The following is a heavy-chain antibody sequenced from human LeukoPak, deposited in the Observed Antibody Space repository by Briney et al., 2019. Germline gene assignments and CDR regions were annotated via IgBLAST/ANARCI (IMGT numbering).Heavy chain of an antibody. V-gene: IGHV3-30-3*01. CDR3: ARPQWELGIGAFDI. J-gene: IGHJ3*02. Sequence: SGGSLRLSCAASGFTFSSYAMHWARQAPGKGLEWVAVISYDGSNKYYADSVKGRFTISRDNSKNTLYLQMNSLRAEDTAVYYCARPQWELGIGAFDIWGQGTMVTVSS. D-gene: IGHD1-26*01. CDR2: ISYDGSNK. CDR1: GFTFSSYA.